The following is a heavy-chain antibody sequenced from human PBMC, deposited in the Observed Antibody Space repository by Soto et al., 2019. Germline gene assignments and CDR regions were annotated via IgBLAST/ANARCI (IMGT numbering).Heavy chain of an antibody. CDR3: ARGSGSYYYYYYMDV. Sequence: ASVKVSCKASGYTFTSYAMHWVRQAPGQRLEWMGWINAGNGNTKYSQKFQGRVTITRDTSASTAYMELSSLRSEDTAVYYCARGSGSYYYYYYMDVWGKGTTVTVSS. CDR2: INAGNGNT. J-gene: IGHJ6*03. V-gene: IGHV1-3*01. CDR1: GYTFTSYA.